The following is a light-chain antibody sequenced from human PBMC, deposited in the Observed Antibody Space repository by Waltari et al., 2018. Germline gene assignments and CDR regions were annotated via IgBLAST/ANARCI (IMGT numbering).Light chain of an antibody. Sequence: NFMLTQPHSVSESPGKTVTISCTGSSGSIASNYVQWYQQRPGSAPTTVIYEDNQRPSGVPDLFSGSIDSSSNSASLTISGLKTEDEADYYCQSYDSSNHVVFGGGTKLTVL. J-gene: IGLJ2*01. CDR3: QSYDSSNHVV. CDR1: SGSIASNY. CDR2: EDN. V-gene: IGLV6-57*02.